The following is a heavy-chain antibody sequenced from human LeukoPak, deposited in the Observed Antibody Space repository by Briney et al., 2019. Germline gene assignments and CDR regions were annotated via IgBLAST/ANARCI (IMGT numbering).Heavy chain of an antibody. Sequence: PGGSLRLSCTASGFTFSNYWMSWVRQAPGKGLEWVANIKQDGSEKYYVDSVKGRFTISRDNAKNSLYLQMSSLRAEDTAVYYCGRDYVWGHDYWGQGTLVTVSS. D-gene: IGHD3-16*01. CDR2: IKQDGSEK. CDR1: GFTFSNYW. J-gene: IGHJ4*02. CDR3: GRDYVWGHDY. V-gene: IGHV3-7*03.